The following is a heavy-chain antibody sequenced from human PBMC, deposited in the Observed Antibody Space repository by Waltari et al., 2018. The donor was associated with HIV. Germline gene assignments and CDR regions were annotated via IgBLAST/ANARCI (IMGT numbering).Heavy chain of an antibody. CDR2: IYPGDSDT. CDR1: GYTFTNYW. Sequence: EVQLVQSGPEVKKPGESLKISCKVSGYTFTNYWIGCARQMPGKGLEWMGVIYPGDSDTRYSPSFQGQVTISADKSITTAYLQWTSLKASDTAMYYCARLKDIVVVVSLSAFDYWGQGTLVTVSS. D-gene: IGHD2-15*01. J-gene: IGHJ4*02. CDR3: ARLKDIVVVVSLSAFDY. V-gene: IGHV5-51*01.